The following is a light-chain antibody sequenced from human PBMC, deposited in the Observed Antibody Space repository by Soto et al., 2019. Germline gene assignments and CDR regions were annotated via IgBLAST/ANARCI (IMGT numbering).Light chain of an antibody. CDR3: QQYNNWPPYT. J-gene: IGKJ2*01. CDR2: AAS. V-gene: IGKV1D-12*01. CDR1: QGIRNW. Sequence: DIQMTQSPSSVPASVGDRVTITCRASQGIRNWLAWYQQKPGKAPKLLIFAASSLQSGVPSRFSGRGSGTEFTLTISSLQPEDFAVYYCQQYNNWPPYTFGQGTKLEIK.